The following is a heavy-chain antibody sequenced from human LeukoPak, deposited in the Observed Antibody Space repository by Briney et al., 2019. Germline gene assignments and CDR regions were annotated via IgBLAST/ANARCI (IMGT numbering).Heavy chain of an antibody. V-gene: IGHV1-46*01. Sequence: ASVKVSCKASGYTFTSYYMHWVRQAPGQGLEWVGMINPSGGSTSYAQKFQGRVTMTRDTSTSTVYMELSSLRSEDTAVYYCARSRTPVRAYCGGDCYADAFDIWGQGTMVTVSS. CDR3: ARSRTPVRAYCGGDCYADAFDI. J-gene: IGHJ3*02. CDR1: GYTFTSYY. D-gene: IGHD2-21*02. CDR2: INPSGGST.